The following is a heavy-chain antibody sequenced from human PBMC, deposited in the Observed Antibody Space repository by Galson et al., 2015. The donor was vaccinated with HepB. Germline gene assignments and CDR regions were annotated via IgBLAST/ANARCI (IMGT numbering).Heavy chain of an antibody. CDR2: ISSSSRYI. CDR1: GFSFSGYS. CDR3: ARDLVQWGGPDYYYYYGMDV. J-gene: IGHJ6*02. V-gene: IGHV3-21*01. Sequence: SLRLSCAASGFSFSGYSMNWVRQAPGKGLEWVSSISSSSRYIDYAGSVKGRFTVSRDNAKHSLYLQMNSLRAEDTAVYYCARDLVQWGGPDYYYYYGMDVWGQGTTVTVSS. D-gene: IGHD3-16*01.